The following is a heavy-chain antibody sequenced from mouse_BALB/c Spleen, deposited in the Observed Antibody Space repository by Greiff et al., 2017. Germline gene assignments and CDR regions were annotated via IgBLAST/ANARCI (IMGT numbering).Heavy chain of an antibody. J-gene: IGHJ2*01. CDR3: ARSSDY. Sequence: EVKLVESGGGLVQPGGSRKLSCAASGFTFSRFGMHWVRQAPEKGLEWVAYISSGSSTIYYADTVKGRFTISRDNPKNTLFLQMTSLRAEDTAMYYCARSSDYWGQGTTLTVSS. CDR1: GFTFSRFG. V-gene: IGHV5-17*02. CDR2: ISSGSSTI.